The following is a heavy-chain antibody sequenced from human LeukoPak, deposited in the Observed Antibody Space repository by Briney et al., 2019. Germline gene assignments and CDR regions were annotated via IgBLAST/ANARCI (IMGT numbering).Heavy chain of an antibody. J-gene: IGHJ4*02. Sequence: SGGSLRLSCAASGFTFSTYAMTWVRQAPGKGLEWVSSITGSGDGTSAADSATGRFSISRDNSKSTLYLQMDSLRVEDTAVYYCAKAGLVRGGALDSWGQGTLVTVSS. CDR1: GFTFSTYA. CDR3: AKAGLVRGGALDS. D-gene: IGHD4/OR15-4a*01. V-gene: IGHV3-23*01. CDR2: ITGSGDGT.